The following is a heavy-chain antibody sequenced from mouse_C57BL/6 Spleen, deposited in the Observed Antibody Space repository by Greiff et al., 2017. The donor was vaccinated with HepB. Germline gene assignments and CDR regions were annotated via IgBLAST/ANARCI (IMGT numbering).Heavy chain of an antibody. D-gene: IGHD2-4*01. V-gene: IGHV5-6*01. CDR3: ARVITSGYFDY. Sequence: EVQLVESGGDLVKPGGSLKLSCAASGFTFSSYGMSWVRQTPDKRLEWVATISSGGSYTYYPDSVKGRFTISRDNAKNTLYLQMSSLKSEDTAMYYCARVITSGYFDYWGQGTTLTVSS. CDR2: ISSGGSYT. J-gene: IGHJ2*01. CDR1: GFTFSSYG.